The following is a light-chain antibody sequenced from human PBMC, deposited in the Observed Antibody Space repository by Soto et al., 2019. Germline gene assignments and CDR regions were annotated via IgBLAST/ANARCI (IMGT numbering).Light chain of an antibody. Sequence: EIVMTQSPATLSVSPGERATLSCRASQSVSSNLAWYQQKPGQAPRLLIYGASTRATGIPARFSGSGSGTEFTLTISSLPSEDFAVYYCQQYNNWPGGDTFGQGTKLEIK. J-gene: IGKJ2*01. CDR2: GAS. V-gene: IGKV3-15*01. CDR1: QSVSSN. CDR3: QQYNNWPGGDT.